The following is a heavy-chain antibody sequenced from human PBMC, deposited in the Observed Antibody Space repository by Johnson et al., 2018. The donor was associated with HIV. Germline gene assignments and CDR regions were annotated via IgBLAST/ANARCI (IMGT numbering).Heavy chain of an antibody. CDR1: GFTFSSCA. Sequence: VQLVESGGGVVQPGGSLRLSCAASGFTFSSCAMHWVRQAPGKGLEWVAVISYDGSNKYYADSVKGRYTISRDNSKNTLYLQMNSLRTEDTAMYYCAKGQSSGYPKDAFDIWGRGTMVTVSS. CDR3: AKGQSSGYPKDAFDI. V-gene: IGHV3-30-3*01. J-gene: IGHJ3*02. CDR2: ISYDGSNK. D-gene: IGHD3-22*01.